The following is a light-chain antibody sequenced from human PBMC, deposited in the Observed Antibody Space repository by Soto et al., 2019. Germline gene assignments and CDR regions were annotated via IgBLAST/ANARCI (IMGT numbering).Light chain of an antibody. J-gene: IGKJ1*01. CDR1: QSISSS. Sequence: IVLTQSPATLSLSPGERATLSCRASQSISSSLAWYQQKPGQAPRLLISDASSRATGIPARFTGSGSGTDFTLTISSLEPEDFAVYYCQQRSNWWTFGQGTKVEIK. CDR2: DAS. CDR3: QQRSNWWT. V-gene: IGKV3-11*01.